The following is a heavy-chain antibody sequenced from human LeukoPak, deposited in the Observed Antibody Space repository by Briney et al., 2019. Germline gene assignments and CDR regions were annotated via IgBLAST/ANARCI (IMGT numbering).Heavy chain of an antibody. CDR2: ISADGGTT. D-gene: IGHD3-22*01. Sequence: GGSLRLSCAASGFTFTSNAMSWVRQAPGKGLEWVSAISADGGTTYYADSVKGRFTVSRDNSKSTLYLQMNSLRDEDTAVYYCATATFYVTSGYFPSWGQGTLVTVSS. CDR3: ATATFYVTSGYFPS. V-gene: IGHV3-23*01. J-gene: IGHJ5*02. CDR1: GFTFTSNA.